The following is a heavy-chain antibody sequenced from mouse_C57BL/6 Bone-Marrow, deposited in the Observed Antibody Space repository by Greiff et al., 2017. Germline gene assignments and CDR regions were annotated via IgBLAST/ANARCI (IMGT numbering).Heavy chain of an antibody. CDR2: IDPENGDT. Sequence: EVQLQESGAELVRPGASVKLSCTASGFTIKDDYMHWVKQRPEQGLEWIGWIDPENGDTDYASKFQGKATITADTSSNTAYLQLSSLTSEDTAVYYCTTYDYDGAWFAYWGQGTLVTVSA. J-gene: IGHJ3*01. D-gene: IGHD2-4*01. CDR3: TTYDYDGAWFAY. V-gene: IGHV14-4*01. CDR1: GFTIKDDY.